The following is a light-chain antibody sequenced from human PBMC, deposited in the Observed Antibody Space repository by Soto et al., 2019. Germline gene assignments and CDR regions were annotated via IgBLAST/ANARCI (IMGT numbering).Light chain of an antibody. Sequence: QPALTQPSSFSGSPGQSITISCTGTISDVGAYNFVSWHQQHPGKAPKLMIYNVYDRPSGISYRFSGSKSGNTASLTISGLQGEDEADYYCSAYTVSRNYVFGTGTKVT. CDR3: SAYTVSRNYV. CDR2: NVY. CDR1: ISDVGAYNF. V-gene: IGLV2-14*03. J-gene: IGLJ1*01.